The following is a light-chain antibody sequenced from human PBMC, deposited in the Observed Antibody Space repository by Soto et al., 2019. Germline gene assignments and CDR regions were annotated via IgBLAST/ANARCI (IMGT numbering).Light chain of an antibody. V-gene: IGKV3-11*01. Sequence: EIVLTQCPATLSLSPGERATLSCRASQSINRHLAWYQQKPGQAPRLLILDASDRATGIPARFSGSGSGTDFTLTISSLEPEDFAVYYCQQRSNWPPVTFGGGTKVDIK. CDR1: QSINRH. CDR3: QQRSNWPPVT. CDR2: DAS. J-gene: IGKJ4*01.